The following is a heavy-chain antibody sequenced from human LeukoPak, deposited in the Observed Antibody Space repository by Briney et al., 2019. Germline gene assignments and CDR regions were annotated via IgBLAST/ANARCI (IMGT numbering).Heavy chain of an antibody. D-gene: IGHD6-13*01. J-gene: IGHJ6*03. Sequence: ASVKVSCKASGYTFISYGISWVRQAPGQGLEWMGWISAYNGNTNYAQKLQGRVTMTTDTSTSTAYMELRSLRSDDTAVYYCARDPTYSSSWPNYYYYYMDVWGKGTTVTVSS. CDR2: ISAYNGNT. V-gene: IGHV1-18*01. CDR1: GYTFISYG. CDR3: ARDPTYSSSWPNYYYYYMDV.